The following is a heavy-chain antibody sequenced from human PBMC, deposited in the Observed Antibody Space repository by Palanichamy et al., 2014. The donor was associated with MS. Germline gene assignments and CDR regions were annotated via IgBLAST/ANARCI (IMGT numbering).Heavy chain of an antibody. CDR3: ASDYGDYHPPVHYYYYGMDV. CDR2: INPNSGGT. CDR1: GYTFTGYY. Sequence: QVQLVQSGAEVKKPGASVKVSCKASGYTFTGYYMHWVRQAPGQGLEWMGWINPNSGGTNYARKFQGRVTMTRDTSISTAYMELSRLRSDDTAVYYCASDYGDYHPPVHYYYYGMDVWGQGTTVTVSS. V-gene: IGHV1-2*02. D-gene: IGHD4-17*01. J-gene: IGHJ6*02.